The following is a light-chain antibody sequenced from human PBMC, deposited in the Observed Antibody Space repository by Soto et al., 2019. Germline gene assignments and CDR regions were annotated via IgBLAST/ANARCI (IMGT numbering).Light chain of an antibody. Sequence: QSALTQPRSVSGSPGQSVTFSCTGTSGDIGAYNYVSWYQFHPGKAPKMIIYDVNKRPSGVPDRFSGSKSGNTASLTISWRQAEDEADYSCCSYPHPSGVFGGGTKLTVL. CDR3: CSYPHPSGV. CDR2: DVN. CDR1: SGDIGAYNY. V-gene: IGLV2-11*01. J-gene: IGLJ3*02.